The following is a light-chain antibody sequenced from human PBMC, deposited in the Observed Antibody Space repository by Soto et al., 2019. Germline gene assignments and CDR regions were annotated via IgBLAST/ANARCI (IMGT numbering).Light chain of an antibody. CDR2: GNS. CDR1: SSNIGAGYD. CDR3: QSYDSSLSGWG. J-gene: IGLJ2*01. Sequence: QSVLTQPPSVSGAPGQRVTISCTGSSSNIGAGYDVHWYQQLPGTAPKLLIYGNSNRPSGVPDRFSGSKSGNSASLAITGLQAEDEADYDCQSYDSSLSGWGFGGGTKRTVL. V-gene: IGLV1-40*01.